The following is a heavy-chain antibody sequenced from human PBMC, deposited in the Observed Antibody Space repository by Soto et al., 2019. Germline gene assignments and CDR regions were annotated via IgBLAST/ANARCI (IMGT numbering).Heavy chain of an antibody. J-gene: IGHJ3*02. Sequence: PGGSLRLSCAASGFTFSSSEMSWVRQAPGKGLEWISYIHPGGQTIFYADSVKGRVTISRDNAKNSLYLQMNSLRAEDTAVYYSARSSGHPASDIWGQGTLVTVSS. D-gene: IGHD5-12*01. CDR3: ARSSGHPASDI. V-gene: IGHV3-48*03. CDR1: GFTFSSSE. CDR2: IHPGGQTI.